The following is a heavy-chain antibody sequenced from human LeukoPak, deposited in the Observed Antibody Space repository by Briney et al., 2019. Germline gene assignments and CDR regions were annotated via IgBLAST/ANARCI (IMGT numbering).Heavy chain of an antibody. V-gene: IGHV3-23*01. CDR3: AKGAPYIVATIGYYFDY. CDR2: ISGSGGST. CDR1: GFTFSSYA. Sequence: PGGSLRLSCAASGFTFSSYAMSWVRQAPGKGLEWVSAISGSGGSTYYADSVKGRFTISRDNSKNTLYLQMNSLRAEDTAVYYCAKGAPYIVATIGYYFDYWGQGTLVTVSS. J-gene: IGHJ4*02. D-gene: IGHD5-12*01.